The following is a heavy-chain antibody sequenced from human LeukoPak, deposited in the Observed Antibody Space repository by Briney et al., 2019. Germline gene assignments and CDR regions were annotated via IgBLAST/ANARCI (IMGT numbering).Heavy chain of an antibody. Sequence: PGGSLRLSCAASGFTFSRYWMHWVRQVPEKGLVWVSRIESDGSSTNYADSVKGRFTISRDNAKNTLYLQMNSLRAEDTAVYYCGREDRFGYNYAYGLDVWGQGTTVTVSS. V-gene: IGHV3-74*01. CDR2: IESDGSST. D-gene: IGHD5-18*01. J-gene: IGHJ6*02. CDR3: GREDRFGYNYAYGLDV. CDR1: GFTFSRYW.